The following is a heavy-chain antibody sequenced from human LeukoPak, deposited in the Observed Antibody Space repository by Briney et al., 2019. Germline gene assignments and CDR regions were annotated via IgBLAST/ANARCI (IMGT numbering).Heavy chain of an antibody. D-gene: IGHD3-10*02. V-gene: IGHV3-21*01. Sequence: GGSLRLSCAASGFTFSSYSMNWVRQAPGKGLERVSCISSSSSYIYYADSVKGRFTISRDNAKNSLYLQMNSLRAEDTAVYYCAELGITMIGGVWGKGTTVTISS. J-gene: IGHJ6*04. CDR2: ISSSSSYI. CDR1: GFTFSSYS. CDR3: AELGITMIGGV.